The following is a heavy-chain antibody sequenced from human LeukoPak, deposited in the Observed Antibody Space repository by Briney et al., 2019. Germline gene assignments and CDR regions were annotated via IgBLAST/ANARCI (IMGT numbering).Heavy chain of an antibody. CDR2: ITVSGSTT. D-gene: IGHD1-26*01. J-gene: IGHJ6*03. Sequence: GGSLRLSCAASGFTFRDYYMSWIRQAPGEGLEWISYITVSGSTTYYVDSVKGRFTISRDNARNSLYLQMDGLRAEDTAVYYCARDRGIVLPDTSYYMDVWGKGTTVTVSS. CDR1: GFTFRDYY. CDR3: ARDRGIVLPDTSYYMDV. V-gene: IGHV3-11*01.